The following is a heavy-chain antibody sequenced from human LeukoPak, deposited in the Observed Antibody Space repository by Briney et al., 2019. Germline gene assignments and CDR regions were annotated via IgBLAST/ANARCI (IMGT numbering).Heavy chain of an antibody. CDR3: ARGYLGAKYFDY. Sequence: GGSLRLSCAASGFTFTNYWMSWVRQRPGPGQELILLITTSGSIIPYADSVKGRFTIFRDNAKNSLYLQMNSLRAEDTAVYYCARGYLGAKYFDYWGQGTLVTVSS. CDR2: ITTSGSII. J-gene: IGHJ4*02. V-gene: IGHV3-11*04. D-gene: IGHD1-14*01. CDR1: GFTFTNYW.